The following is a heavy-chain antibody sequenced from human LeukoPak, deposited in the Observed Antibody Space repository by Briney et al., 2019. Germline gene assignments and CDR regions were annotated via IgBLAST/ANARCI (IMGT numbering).Heavy chain of an antibody. V-gene: IGHV3-30*18. CDR3: AKDQRSGSYIDY. Sequence: GGFLRLSCAASGCTFSSYGMYWVRQAPGKGLEWVAVISYDGSNKYYADSVKGRFTISRDNSKNTPYLQMNSLRAEDTAVYYCAKDQRSGSYIDYWGQGTLVTVSS. J-gene: IGHJ4*02. CDR1: GCTFSSYG. CDR2: ISYDGSNK. D-gene: IGHD1-26*01.